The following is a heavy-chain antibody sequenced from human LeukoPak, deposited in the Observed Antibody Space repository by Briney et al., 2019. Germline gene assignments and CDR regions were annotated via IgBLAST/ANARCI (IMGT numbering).Heavy chain of an antibody. CDR2: IYHSGST. V-gene: IGHV4-38-2*02. Sequence: SETLSLTCAVSGYSISSGYYWGWIRQPPGKGLEWIGSIYHSGSTYYNPSLKSRVTISVDTSKNQFSLKLSSVTAADTAVHYCARDLIDYGDYGRDYYYYYGMDVWGKGTTVTVSS. CDR1: GYSISSGYY. J-gene: IGHJ6*04. CDR3: ARDLIDYGDYGRDYYYYYGMDV. D-gene: IGHD4-17*01.